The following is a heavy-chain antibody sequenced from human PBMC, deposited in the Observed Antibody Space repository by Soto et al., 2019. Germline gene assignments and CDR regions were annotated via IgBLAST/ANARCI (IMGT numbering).Heavy chain of an antibody. V-gene: IGHV1-3*01. J-gene: IGHJ4*02. CDR1: GYTFTSYA. Sequence: QVQLVQSGAEVKKPGASVKVSCKASGYTFTSYAMHWVRQAPGQRLEWMGWINAGNGNTKYSQKFQGRVTITRDTSASTAYMELSSLRSEDTAVYYCASSTNEDNDRYFFDYWGQGTLVTVSS. D-gene: IGHD1-1*01. CDR2: INAGNGNT. CDR3: ASSTNEDNDRYFFDY.